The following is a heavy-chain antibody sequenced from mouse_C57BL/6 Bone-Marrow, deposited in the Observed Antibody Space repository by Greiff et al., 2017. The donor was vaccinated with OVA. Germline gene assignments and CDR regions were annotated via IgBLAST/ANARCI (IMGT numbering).Heavy chain of an antibody. Sequence: EVQLQESGPGMVKPSQSLSLTCTVTGYSITSGYDWHWIRHFPGNKLEWMGYISYSGSTNYNPSLKSRISITHDTSKNHFFLKLNSVTTEDTATYYCARANSYYYAMDYWGQGTSVTVSS. V-gene: IGHV3-1*01. CDR2: ISYSGST. CDR1: GYSITSGYD. CDR3: ARANSYYYAMDY. J-gene: IGHJ4*01.